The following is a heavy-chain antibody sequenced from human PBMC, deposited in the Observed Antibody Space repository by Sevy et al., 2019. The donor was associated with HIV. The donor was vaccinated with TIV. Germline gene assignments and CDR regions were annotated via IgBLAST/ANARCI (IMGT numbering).Heavy chain of an antibody. D-gene: IGHD3-3*01. V-gene: IGHV3-23*01. J-gene: IGHJ5*02. CDR3: AKETTSGYFP. CDR2: ISASGGYT. CDR1: GFRFNTYV. Sequence: GGSLRLSCAVSGFRFNTYVMSWVRQAPGKGLEWVSSISASGGYTYYADSVKGRFAISRDNSKNMVDLQMNSLRAEDTALYYCAKETTSGYFPWGQGTLVTVSS.